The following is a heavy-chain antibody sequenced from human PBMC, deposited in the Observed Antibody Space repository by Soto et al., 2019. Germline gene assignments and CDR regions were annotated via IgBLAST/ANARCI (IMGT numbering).Heavy chain of an antibody. CDR1: GFDFNKYA. CDR3: AKDSPSYTTSPFYFDS. V-gene: IGHV3-23*01. Sequence: GGSLRLSCASFGFDFNKYAMTWVRQAPGKGLQWVSSITSNGDSTYYADSVKGRFTTSRDNSKNTLYLQMNSLRADDTAVFYCAKDSPSYTTSPFYFDSWGQGTLVTVSS. CDR2: ITSNGDST. D-gene: IGHD2-2*02. J-gene: IGHJ4*02.